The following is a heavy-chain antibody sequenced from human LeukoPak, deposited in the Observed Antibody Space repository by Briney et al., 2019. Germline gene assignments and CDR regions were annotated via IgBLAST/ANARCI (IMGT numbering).Heavy chain of an antibody. Sequence: GESLKISCKGSGYSFTSYWIGWVRQMPGKSLEWMGIFYPGDSDTRYSPSFQGQATISADKSISTAYLQWSSLKASDTAMYYCARLWFGELFPNYFDYWGQGTLVTVSS. CDR2: FYPGDSDT. CDR3: ARLWFGELFPNYFDY. D-gene: IGHD3-10*01. J-gene: IGHJ4*02. V-gene: IGHV5-51*01. CDR1: GYSFTSYW.